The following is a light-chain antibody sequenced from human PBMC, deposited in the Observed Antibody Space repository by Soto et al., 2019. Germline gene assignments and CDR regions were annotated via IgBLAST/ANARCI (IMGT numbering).Light chain of an antibody. Sequence: QSVLTQQPSASGTPGQTVTISCSGSSSNIGSNSVNRFQHLPGAVPKLPIFSNHQRPSGVPDRFSGSKSGTSASLAISGLQTEDEADYYCSAWDDSLVVVFGGGTKVTVL. CDR2: SNH. J-gene: IGLJ2*01. CDR3: SAWDDSLVVV. CDR1: SSNIGSNS. V-gene: IGLV1-44*01.